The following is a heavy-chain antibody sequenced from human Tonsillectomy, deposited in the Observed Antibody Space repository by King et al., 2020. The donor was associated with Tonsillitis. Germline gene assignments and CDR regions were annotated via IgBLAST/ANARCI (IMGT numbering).Heavy chain of an antibody. CDR1: GDSINSTPYY. CDR2: ISASGST. CDR3: AREDYGDNPY. J-gene: IGHJ4*02. D-gene: IGHD4-17*01. Sequence: VQLQESGPGLVKPSQTLSLTCSVSGDSINSTPYYWNWIRQPAGKGLEWIGRISASGSTSSNPSLKSRVTISVDTSNNQFSLKLSSVTAADTAVYYCAREDYGDNPYWGQGTLVTVSS. V-gene: IGHV4-61*02.